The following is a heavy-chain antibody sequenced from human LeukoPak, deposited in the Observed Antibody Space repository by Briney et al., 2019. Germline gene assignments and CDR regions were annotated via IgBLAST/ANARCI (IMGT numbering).Heavy chain of an antibody. CDR1: GASISAFH. J-gene: IGHJ4*02. CDR2: IYSSGST. Sequence: PSETLSLTCTVSGASISAFHWTWFRQPAGKGLEWIGLIYSSGSTLFNPSLKSRVAMSVDLAKNQLSLKLTSVTAADTAMYYCARKDGDYWGRGTLVTVSS. CDR3: ARKDGDY. V-gene: IGHV4-4*07.